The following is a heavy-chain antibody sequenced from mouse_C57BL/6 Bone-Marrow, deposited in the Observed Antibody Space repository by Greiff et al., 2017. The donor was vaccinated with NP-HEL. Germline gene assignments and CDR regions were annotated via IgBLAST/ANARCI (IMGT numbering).Heavy chain of an antibody. J-gene: IGHJ3*01. CDR2: IYPGSGST. Sequence: VQLQQPGAELVKPGASVKMSCKASGYTFTSYWITWVKQRPGQGLEWIGDIYPGSGSTNYNEKFKSKATLTVDTSSSTAYMQLSSLTSEDSAVYYCAREGSWKLRTWFAYWGQGTLVTVSA. CDR3: AREGSWKLRTWFAY. D-gene: IGHD2-4*01. V-gene: IGHV1-55*01. CDR1: GYTFTSYW.